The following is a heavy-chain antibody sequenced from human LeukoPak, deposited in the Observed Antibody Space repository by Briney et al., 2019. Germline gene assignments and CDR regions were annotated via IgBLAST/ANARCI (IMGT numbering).Heavy chain of an antibody. CDR2: FSTYNGSK. D-gene: IGHD2-21*01. CDR3: ARGSGGGEPIDC. CDR1: GYTFTSYA. V-gene: IGHV1-18*01. J-gene: IGHJ4*02. Sequence: ASVKVSCKASGYTFTSYAITWLRQAPGQGPEWMGWFSTYNGSKNYAQKFQGRVTMTADTSTSTAYMELKNLESDDTAVYYCARGSGGGEPIDCWRQGTLVTVSS.